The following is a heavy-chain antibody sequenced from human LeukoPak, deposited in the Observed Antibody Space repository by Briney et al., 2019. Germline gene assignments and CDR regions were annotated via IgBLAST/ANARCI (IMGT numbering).Heavy chain of an antibody. V-gene: IGHV1-46*01. Sequence: ASVKVSCKASGYTFTSYYMHWVRQAPGQGLEWMGIINPSGGSTSYAQKFQGRVTMTRDTSTSTVCMELSSLRSEDTAVYYCARDLTGGWPDYWGQGTLVTVSS. J-gene: IGHJ4*02. CDR3: ARDLTGGWPDY. D-gene: IGHD6-19*01. CDR2: INPSGGST. CDR1: GYTFTSYY.